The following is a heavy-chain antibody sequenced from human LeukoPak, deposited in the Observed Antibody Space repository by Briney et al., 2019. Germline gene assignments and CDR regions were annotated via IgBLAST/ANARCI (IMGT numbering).Heavy chain of an antibody. CDR3: ASRLGSGMDV. V-gene: IGHV4-39*01. CDR2: SYYSGST. D-gene: IGHD3-3*01. J-gene: IGHJ6*02. Sequence: PSQTLSLTCTVSGGSISSSSYYWGWIRQPPGKGLEWIGSSYYSGSTYYNPPPKSRITISVDTSKNQFSLKLSSVTAADTAVYYCASRLGSGMDVWGQGTTVTGSS. CDR1: GGSISSSSYY.